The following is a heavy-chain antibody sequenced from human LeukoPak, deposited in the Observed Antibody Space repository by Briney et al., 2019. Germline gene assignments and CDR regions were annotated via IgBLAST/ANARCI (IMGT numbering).Heavy chain of an antibody. Sequence: GGSLRLSCAASGFTVSRNYMTWVRQAPGKGLEWVSVISDSGGRTYYTDSVRGRFTISRDNSKNTVYLLMNSLRADDTAVYYCARDGNPYCSGGNCFLDHWGQGTLVTVSS. CDR3: ARDGNPYCSGGNCFLDH. D-gene: IGHD2-15*01. CDR1: GFTVSRNY. CDR2: ISDSGGRT. J-gene: IGHJ4*02. V-gene: IGHV3-53*01.